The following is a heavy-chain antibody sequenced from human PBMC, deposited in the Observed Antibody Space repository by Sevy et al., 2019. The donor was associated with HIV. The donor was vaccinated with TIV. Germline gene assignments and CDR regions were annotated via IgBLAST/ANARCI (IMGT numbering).Heavy chain of an antibody. CDR3: GRSTSTTDYWRHDSHIDV. CDR1: GGSFSDYF. V-gene: IGHV4-34*01. CDR2: INHRGVT. Sequence: SETLSLTCAVSGGSFSDYFWAWIRQPPATGLEWIGEINHRGVTNYNPALKTRVSMSAVPSRSQFSLKLTSVTAADTGIYYCGRSTSTTDYWRHDSHIDVWGKGTSVTVSS. D-gene: IGHD1-1*01. J-gene: IGHJ6*03.